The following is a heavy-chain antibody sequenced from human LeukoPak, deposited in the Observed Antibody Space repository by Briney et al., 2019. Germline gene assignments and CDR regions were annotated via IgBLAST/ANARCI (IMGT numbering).Heavy chain of an antibody. CDR3: ARPLAETPYYYYMDV. CDR2: IYYSGST. Sequence: PSETLSLTCTVSGGSISSSSYYWGWIRQPPGKGLEWIGSIYYSGSTYYNPSLKSRVTISVDTSKNQFSLKLSSVPAADTAVYYCARPLAETPYYYYMDVWGKGTTVTVSS. J-gene: IGHJ6*03. CDR1: GGSISSSSYY. V-gene: IGHV4-39*01.